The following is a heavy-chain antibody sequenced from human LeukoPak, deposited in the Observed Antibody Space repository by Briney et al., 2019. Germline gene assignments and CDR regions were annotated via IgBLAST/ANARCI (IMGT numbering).Heavy chain of an antibody. CDR3: ARSGSGSYGYYYYGMDV. J-gene: IGHJ6*02. CDR1: GGSFSAYY. CDR2: IYYSGST. D-gene: IGHD3-10*01. V-gene: IGHV4-59*08. Sequence: SETLSLTCAVYGGSFSAYYWSWIRQPPGKGLEWVGYIYYSGSTNYNPSLKSRVTISIDTSKNQFSLKLSSVTAADTAVYYCARSGSGSYGYYYYGMDVWGQGTTVTVSS.